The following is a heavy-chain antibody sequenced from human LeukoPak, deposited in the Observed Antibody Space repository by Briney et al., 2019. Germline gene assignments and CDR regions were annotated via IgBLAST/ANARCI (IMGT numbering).Heavy chain of an antibody. CDR1: GGSISSYY. J-gene: IGHJ1*01. V-gene: IGHV4-59*08. D-gene: IGHD3-22*01. CDR3: ARHGYYYDSSGYYLEYFQH. Sequence: SETLSLTCTVSGGSISSYYWSWIRQPPGKGLEWIGYIYYSGSTNYNPSLKSRVTISVDTSKNQFSLKLSSVTAADTAVYYCARHGYYYDSSGYYLEYFQHWGQGTLVTVSS. CDR2: IYYSGST.